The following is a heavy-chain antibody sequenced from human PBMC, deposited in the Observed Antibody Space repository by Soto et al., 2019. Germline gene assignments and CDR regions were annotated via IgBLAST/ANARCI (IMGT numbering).Heavy chain of an antibody. V-gene: IGHV3-33*01. D-gene: IGHD3-10*01. CDR2: IWYDGSNK. CDR3: ATGTYGSGSYYDVYGMDV. Sequence: GGSLRLSCASSGFPFGSYGMHRVRQAPGKGLEWVAVIWYDGSNKYSADSVKGRFTISRDNSKNTLYLQMNSLRAEDTAVYYCATGTYGSGSYYDVYGMDVWGQGTTVTVSS. J-gene: IGHJ6*02. CDR1: GFPFGSYG.